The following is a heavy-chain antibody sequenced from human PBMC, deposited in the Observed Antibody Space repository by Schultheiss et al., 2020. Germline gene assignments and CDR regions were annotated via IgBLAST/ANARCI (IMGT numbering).Heavy chain of an antibody. CDR3: ARVEDSSGWYPDAFDI. CDR2: INHSGST. Sequence: SETLSLTCAVYGGSFSGYYWSWIRQPPGKGLEWIGEINHSGSTNYNPSLKSRVTISVDTSKNQFSLKLSSVTAADTAVYYCARVEDSSGWYPDAFDIWGQGRMGTVSS. D-gene: IGHD6-19*01. J-gene: IGHJ3*02. V-gene: IGHV4-34*01. CDR1: GGSFSGYY.